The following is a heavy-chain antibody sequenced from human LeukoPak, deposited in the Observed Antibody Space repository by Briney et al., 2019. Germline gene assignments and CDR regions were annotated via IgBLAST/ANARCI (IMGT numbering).Heavy chain of an antibody. Sequence: GGSLKLSCAASGFTFSGSAMHWVRQASGKGREWVGRIRSKANSYATAYAASVKGRFTISRDDSKNTAYLQMNSLKTEDTAVYYCTKGSYYTWATGYWGQGTLVTVSS. CDR2: IRSKANSYAT. CDR1: GFTFSGSA. D-gene: IGHD1-26*01. V-gene: IGHV3-73*01. CDR3: TKGSYYTWATGY. J-gene: IGHJ4*02.